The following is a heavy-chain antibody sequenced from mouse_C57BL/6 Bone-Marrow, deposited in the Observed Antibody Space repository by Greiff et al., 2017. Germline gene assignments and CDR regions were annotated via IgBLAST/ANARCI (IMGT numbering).Heavy chain of an antibody. CDR3: ARWGPLGQCFDY. D-gene: IGHD4-1*01. CDR2: IYPTSGRT. CDR1: GYTFTSYW. J-gene: IGHJ2*01. Sequence: QVQLQQPGAELVKPGASVKMSCKASGYTFTSYWITWVKQRPGQGLEWIGDIYPTSGRTNYNEKFKSKAILTVDTSSNTAYMQLSSLTSEDSAVFYGARWGPLGQCFDYWGQGTTLTVSS. V-gene: IGHV1-55*01.